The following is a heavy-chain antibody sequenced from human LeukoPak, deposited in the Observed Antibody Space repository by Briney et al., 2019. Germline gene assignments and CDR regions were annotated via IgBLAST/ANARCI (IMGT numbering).Heavy chain of an antibody. J-gene: IGHJ6*03. CDR2: ISSSSYI. CDR3: AILEWPRYYYYMDV. D-gene: IGHD3-3*01. V-gene: IGHV3-21*01. Sequence: GGSLRLSCAASGFTFSSYSMNWVRQAPGKGLEWVSSISSSSYIYYADSVKGRFTISRDNAKNSLYLQMNSLRAEGTAVYYCAILEWPRYYYYMDVWGKGTAVTVSS. CDR1: GFTFSSYS.